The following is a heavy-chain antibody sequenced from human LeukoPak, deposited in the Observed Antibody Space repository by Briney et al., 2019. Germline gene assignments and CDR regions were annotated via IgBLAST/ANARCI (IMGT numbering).Heavy chain of an antibody. J-gene: IGHJ3*02. CDR2: IYYSGST. V-gene: IGHV4-39*07. CDR1: GGSISSSSYY. Sequence: SETLSLTCTVSGGSISSSSYYWGWIRQPPGKGLEWIGSIYYSGSTYCNPSLKSRVTISVDTSKNQFSLKLSSVTAADTAVYYCARADDSSGYYWYALDIWGQGTMVTVSS. CDR3: ARADDSSGYYWYALDI. D-gene: IGHD3-22*01.